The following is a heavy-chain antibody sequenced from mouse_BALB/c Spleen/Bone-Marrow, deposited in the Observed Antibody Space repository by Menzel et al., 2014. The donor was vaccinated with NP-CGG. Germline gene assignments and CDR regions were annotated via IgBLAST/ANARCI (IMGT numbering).Heavy chain of an antibody. J-gene: IGHJ3*01. CDR1: GFNIKDTY. V-gene: IGHV14-3*02. CDR2: IDPANGNT. CDR3: DMQNNGSSFFAY. D-gene: IGHD1-1*01. Sequence: EGQLQESGAELVKPGASVKLSCPASGFNIKDTYMHCAKQSPEPCLEWIGRIDPANGNTNYDPKFQGKVTITEDTTSNTADLKRSIITSEDTANYYCDMQNNGSSFFAYWGQWTLVTVA.